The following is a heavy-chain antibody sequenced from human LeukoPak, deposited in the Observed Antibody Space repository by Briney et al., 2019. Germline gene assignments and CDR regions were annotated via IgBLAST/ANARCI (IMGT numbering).Heavy chain of an antibody. D-gene: IGHD6-19*01. V-gene: IGHV4-59*11. CDR2: IYYSRST. CDR1: GGSISSHY. Sequence: PSETLSLTCTVSGGSISSHYWSWIRQPPGKGLEWIGYIYYSRSTNYNPSLKSRVTISVDTSKNQFSLKLSSVTAADTAVYYCARSAGYYYYYYYMDVWGKGTTVTVSS. CDR3: ARSAGYYYYYYYMDV. J-gene: IGHJ6*03.